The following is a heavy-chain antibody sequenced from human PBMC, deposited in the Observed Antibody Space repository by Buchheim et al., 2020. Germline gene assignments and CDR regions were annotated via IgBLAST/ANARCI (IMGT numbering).Heavy chain of an antibody. Sequence: QVQLQQWGAGLVKPSQTLSLTCTVSGGSISSGGYYWSWIRQHPGKGLEWIGYIYYSGSTYYNPSLKSRVTISVDTSKNQFSLKLSSVTAADTAVYYCATTLGYCSSTSCYNYYYYYGMDVWGQGTT. CDR2: IYYSGST. V-gene: IGHV4-31*03. J-gene: IGHJ6*02. D-gene: IGHD2-2*02. CDR1: GGSISSGGYY. CDR3: ATTLGYCSSTSCYNYYYYYGMDV.